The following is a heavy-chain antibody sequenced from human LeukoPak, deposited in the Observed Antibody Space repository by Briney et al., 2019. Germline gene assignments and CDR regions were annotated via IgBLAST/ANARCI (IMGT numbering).Heavy chain of an antibody. CDR1: GFTLRNYW. CDR3: VIAYSSSENWRFDY. J-gene: IGHJ4*02. D-gene: IGHD2-21*01. CDR2: IKQDGNEK. V-gene: IGHV3-7*01. Sequence: SGGSLRLSCAASGFTLRNYWMSWVRQAPGKGLHWVANIKQDGNEKYYVDSVKGRFTISRDNAKNSLYLQMNSLRAEDTAVYYCVIAYSSSENWRFDYWGQGTLVIVSS.